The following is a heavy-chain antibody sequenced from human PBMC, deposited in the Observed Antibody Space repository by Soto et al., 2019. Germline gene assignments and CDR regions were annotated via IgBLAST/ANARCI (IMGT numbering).Heavy chain of an antibody. Sequence: EVQLVESGGILVQPGGSLRLSCAASGFTFNTYWMHWVRQAPGKGLVWVSRINSDGTKTTYADSVKGRFTISRDNAKNTVYLKMNRLRAEDTAVYYCATVATNSYNWLDPWGQGTLVTVSS. J-gene: IGHJ5*02. CDR3: ATVATNSYNWLDP. D-gene: IGHD5-12*01. CDR1: GFTFNTYW. V-gene: IGHV3-74*01. CDR2: INSDGTKT.